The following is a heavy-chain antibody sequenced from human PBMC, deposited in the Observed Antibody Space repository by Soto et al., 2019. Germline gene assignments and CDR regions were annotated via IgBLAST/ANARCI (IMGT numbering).Heavy chain of an antibody. J-gene: IGHJ4*02. CDR3: AKSPGRYYFDGRVYYNYDS. CDR1: GFRFSDYY. D-gene: IGHD3-22*01. V-gene: IGHV3-11*03. CDR2: IDSSSGYT. Sequence: GGSLRLSCAASGFRFSDYYMSWIRQAPGKGLEWISYIDSSSGYTNYADSVKGRFTISRDNAKNSLYLQMNSLRAEDTAVYYCAKSPGRYYFDGRVYYNYDSGGQGTVVTVSS.